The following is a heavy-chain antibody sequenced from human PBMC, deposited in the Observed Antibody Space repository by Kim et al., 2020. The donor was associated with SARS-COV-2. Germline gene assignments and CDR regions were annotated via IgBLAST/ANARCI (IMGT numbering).Heavy chain of an antibody. CDR1: GFTFSSYA. D-gene: IGHD6-13*01. CDR2: ISGSGGST. J-gene: IGHJ4*02. V-gene: IGHV3-23*01. Sequence: GGSLRLSCAASGFTFSSYAMSWIRQAPGKGLEWVSAISGSGGSTYYADSVKGRFTISRDNSKNTLYLQMNSLRAEDTAVYYCAKDQTPRPYSSSWYGALDYWGQGTLVTVSS. CDR3: AKDQTPRPYSSSWYGALDY.